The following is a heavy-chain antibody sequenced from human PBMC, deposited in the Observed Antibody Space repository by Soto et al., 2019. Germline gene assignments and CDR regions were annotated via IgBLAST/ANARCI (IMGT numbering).Heavy chain of an antibody. D-gene: IGHD4-17*01. Sequence: GGSLRLSCAASGFTFSSYAMSWVRQAPGKGLEWFSAISGSGGSTYYADSVKGRFTISRDNSKNTLYLQMNSLRAEDTAVYYCAKDLYGDYDFPRDYYGMDVWGQGTTVTVSS. CDR2: ISGSGGST. CDR3: AKDLYGDYDFPRDYYGMDV. V-gene: IGHV3-23*01. J-gene: IGHJ6*02. CDR1: GFTFSSYA.